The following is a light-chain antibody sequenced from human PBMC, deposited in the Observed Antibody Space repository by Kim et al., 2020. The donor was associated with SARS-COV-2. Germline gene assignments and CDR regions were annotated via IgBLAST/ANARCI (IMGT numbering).Light chain of an antibody. Sequence: QSATVQRTGTSSAIGEYNYVYGYQQQPSRGPKLMISEVTKRPSGVPDRFCGSKSGNTASLTVTGLQPEDEAEYYCSSYTGSSPLWVFGGGTKLTVL. CDR2: EVT. J-gene: IGLJ3*02. CDR1: SSAIGEYNY. V-gene: IGLV2-8*01. CDR3: SSYTGSSPLWV.